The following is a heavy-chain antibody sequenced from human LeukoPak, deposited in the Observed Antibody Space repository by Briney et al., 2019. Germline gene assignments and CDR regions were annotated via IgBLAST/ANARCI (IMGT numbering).Heavy chain of an antibody. CDR1: GDSFSSGGYY. D-gene: IGHD1-20*01. Sequence: PSETLSLTCTVSGDSFSSGGYYWTWVRQFPGKGLEWIGYIYSSGSIYYNPSLKSRVTIPIDTSKNQFSLNMTSVTAADTAVYYCARDNTGYNYLDPWGQGTLVTVSS. CDR3: ARDNTGYNYLDP. CDR2: IYSSGSI. V-gene: IGHV4-31*03. J-gene: IGHJ5*02.